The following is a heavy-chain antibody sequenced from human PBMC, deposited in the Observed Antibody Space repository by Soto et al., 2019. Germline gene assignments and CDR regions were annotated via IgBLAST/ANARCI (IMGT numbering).Heavy chain of an antibody. J-gene: IGHJ4*02. V-gene: IGHV2-5*02. CDR2: IYWDDDK. D-gene: IGHD5-12*01. CDR3: AHIDPEIVTVGGHGGFDY. CDR1: GFSLTSGVG. Sequence: QITLKESDPTLLRPPQTLTLTCTFSGFSLTSGVGVGWIRQPPGKALEWLALIYWDDDKRYSPSLKNRLTITKDTSKNQVVLTMTNVGPVDTATYFCAHIDPEIVTVGGHGGFDYWGQGTLVTVSS.